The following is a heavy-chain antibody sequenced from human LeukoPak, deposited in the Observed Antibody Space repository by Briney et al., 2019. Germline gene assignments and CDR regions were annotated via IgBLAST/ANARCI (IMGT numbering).Heavy chain of an antibody. Sequence: GGSLRLSCAASGFTFSSYSMNWVRQAPGEGLEWVAFIRYDESNKYYADSVKGRFTISRDNSKNTLYLQMSSLRVEDTAVYVCAKDSNRGHSSNSPDHWGQGTLVTVSS. CDR1: GFTFSSYS. V-gene: IGHV3-30*02. D-gene: IGHD6-13*01. J-gene: IGHJ4*02. CDR3: AKDSNRGHSSNSPDH. CDR2: IRYDESNK.